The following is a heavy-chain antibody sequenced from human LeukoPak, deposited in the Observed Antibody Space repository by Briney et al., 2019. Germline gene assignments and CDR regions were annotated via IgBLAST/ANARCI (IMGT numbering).Heavy chain of an antibody. CDR1: GSTFSNYA. Sequence: GGSLRLSCEASGSTFSNYAMHWVRQAPGTGLEWVAVISYDGSNKFYADSVKGRFTISRDNSKNTLYLQMNSLRTEDTAVYYCAREIRQYYDFWSGYFRTLDYWGQGTLVTVSS. CDR2: ISYDGSNK. D-gene: IGHD3-3*01. J-gene: IGHJ4*02. V-gene: IGHV3-30-3*01. CDR3: AREIRQYYDFWSGYFRTLDY.